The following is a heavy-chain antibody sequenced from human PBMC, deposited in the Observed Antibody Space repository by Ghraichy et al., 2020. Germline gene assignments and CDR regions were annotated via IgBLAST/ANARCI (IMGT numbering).Heavy chain of an antibody. CDR3: AREGSYGLFDY. CDR2: ISYDGSNK. CDR1: GFTFSSYA. Sequence: WGSLRLSCAASGFTFSSYAMHWVRQAPGKGLEWVAVISYDGSNKYYADSVKGRFTISRDNSKNTLYLQMNSLRAEDTAVYYCAREGSYGLFDYWGQGTLVTVSS. J-gene: IGHJ4*02. V-gene: IGHV3-30-3*01. D-gene: IGHD1-26*01.